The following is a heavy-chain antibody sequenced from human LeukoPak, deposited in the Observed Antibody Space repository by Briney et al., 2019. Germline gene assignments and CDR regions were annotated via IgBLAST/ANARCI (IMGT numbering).Heavy chain of an antibody. Sequence: ASVKVSCKASGYTFTSYGISWVRQAPGQGLEWMGWISAYNGNTNYAQKLQGRVTMTTDTSTSTAYVELRSLRSDDTAVYYCARQYSSSWYGNWFDPWGQGTLVTVSS. V-gene: IGHV1-18*04. CDR1: GYTFTSYG. J-gene: IGHJ5*02. CDR3: ARQYSSSWYGNWFDP. CDR2: ISAYNGNT. D-gene: IGHD6-13*01.